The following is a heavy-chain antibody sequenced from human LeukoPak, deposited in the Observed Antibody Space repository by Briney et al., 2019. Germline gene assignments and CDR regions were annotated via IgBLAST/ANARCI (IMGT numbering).Heavy chain of an antibody. CDR2: MYYSGST. J-gene: IGHJ5*02. Sequence: PSETLSLTCTVSGVSISSRSYYWGWIRQPPGKRLEWIASMYYSGSTYYNPSLKSRVTISVDTSKNQFSLKLSSVTAADTAVYYCASLTVLEWLPFWFDPWGQGTLVTVSS. CDR3: ASLTVLEWLPFWFDP. D-gene: IGHD3-3*01. V-gene: IGHV4-39*01. CDR1: GVSISSRSYY.